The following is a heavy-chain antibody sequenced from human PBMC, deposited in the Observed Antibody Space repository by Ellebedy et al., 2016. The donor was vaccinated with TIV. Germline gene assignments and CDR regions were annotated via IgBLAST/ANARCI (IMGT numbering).Heavy chain of an antibody. V-gene: IGHV3-33*01. CDR3: AREKTTVTKAPYYGMDV. Sequence: GESLKISCAASGFTFSSYGMHWVRQAPGKGLAWVAVIWYDGSNKYYADSVTGRFTISRDNSKNTLYLQINSLRAEDTAVYYCAREKTTVTKAPYYGMDVWGQGTTVTVSS. CDR1: GFTFSSYG. CDR2: IWYDGSNK. J-gene: IGHJ6*02. D-gene: IGHD4-17*01.